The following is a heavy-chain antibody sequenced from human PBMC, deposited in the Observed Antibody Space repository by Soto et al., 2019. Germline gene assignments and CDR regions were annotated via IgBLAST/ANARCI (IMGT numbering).Heavy chain of an antibody. Sequence: QVVESGGGLVPPGGSLRLSCAASGFPFTNYWMNWVRQTPGKGLMWVSRISPDGSDVGYADSVEGRFTVSRDNAKNTLYLQMHSLRAEDTDMYYCACWGHIVPVAPSDCDRWGQGTLVTVSS. D-gene: IGHD2-8*02. CDR3: ACWGHIVPVAPSDCDR. J-gene: IGHJ5*02. CDR2: ISPDGSDV. CDR1: GFPFTNYW. V-gene: IGHV3-74*01.